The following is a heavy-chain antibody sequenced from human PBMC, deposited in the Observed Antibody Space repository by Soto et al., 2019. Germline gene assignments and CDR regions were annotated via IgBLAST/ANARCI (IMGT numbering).Heavy chain of an antibody. CDR1: GYSFTGHY. CDR2: INPNSGST. J-gene: IGHJ5*02. Sequence: ASVKVSCKASGYSFTGHYIHWVRQAPAQGLEWIGWINPNSGSTTYAQKFQGRVTMTRDTSISTAYVELSNPRSEDTAVFYCATVEGVVGMLLDPWGQGTLVTVCS. V-gene: IGHV1-2*02. CDR3: ATVEGVVGMLLDP. D-gene: IGHD3-3*01.